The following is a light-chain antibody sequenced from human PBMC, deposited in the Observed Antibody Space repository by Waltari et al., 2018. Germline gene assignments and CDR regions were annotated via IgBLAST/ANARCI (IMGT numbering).Light chain of an antibody. Sequence: HSALTQPPSASGSPGQSVTTSCTETDSDVGGHRYVSWYQQHPGKVPKLIIYEVNKRPSGVPDRFSASMSGNTASLTISGLQAGDEADYYCCSYGGTNTVFGGGTRLTVL. CDR1: DSDVGGHRY. CDR3: CSYGGTNTV. V-gene: IGLV2-8*01. J-gene: IGLJ2*01. CDR2: EVN.